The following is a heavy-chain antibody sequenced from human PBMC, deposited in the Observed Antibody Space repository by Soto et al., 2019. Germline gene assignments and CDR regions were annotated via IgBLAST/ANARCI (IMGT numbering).Heavy chain of an antibody. CDR1: GFTFSSYG. J-gene: IGHJ4*02. V-gene: IGHV3-33*01. CDR3: ARGYYDSSGYWPLGWY. D-gene: IGHD3-22*01. Sequence: SLRLSCAASGFTFSSYGMHWVRQAPGKGLEWVAVIWYDGSNKYYADSVKGRFTISRDNSKNTLYLQMNSLRAEDTAVYYCARGYYDSSGYWPLGWYWGQGTLVTVSS. CDR2: IWYDGSNK.